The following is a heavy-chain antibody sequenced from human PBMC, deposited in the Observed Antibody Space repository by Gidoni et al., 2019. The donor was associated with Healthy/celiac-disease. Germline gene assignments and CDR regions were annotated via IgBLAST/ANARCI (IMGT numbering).Heavy chain of an antibody. Sequence: EVQLVESGGGLVQPGRSLRLSCAASGFTFDDYAMHWVRQAPGKGLEWVSGISWNSGSIGYADSVKGRFTISRDNAKNSLYLQMNSLRAEDTALYYCAKVADYDILTGYFDYWGQGTLVTVSS. CDR2: ISWNSGSI. CDR3: AKVADYDILTGYFDY. D-gene: IGHD3-9*01. J-gene: IGHJ4*02. CDR1: GFTFDDYA. V-gene: IGHV3-9*01.